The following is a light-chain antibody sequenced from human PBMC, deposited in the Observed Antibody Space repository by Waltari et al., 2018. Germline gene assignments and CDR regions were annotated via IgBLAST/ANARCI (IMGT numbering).Light chain of an antibody. CDR3: YSTDSSGDYGV. V-gene: IGLV3-10*01. Sequence: SYELTQPPSVSVSPGQTARITCSGDALPKRFGYWYQQKSGQAPVLVIYEGSKRPPGIPERFSGSSLGTMATLTISGAQVEDEADYYCYSTDSSGDYGVFGGGTKLTVL. CDR1: ALPKRF. J-gene: IGLJ2*01. CDR2: EGS.